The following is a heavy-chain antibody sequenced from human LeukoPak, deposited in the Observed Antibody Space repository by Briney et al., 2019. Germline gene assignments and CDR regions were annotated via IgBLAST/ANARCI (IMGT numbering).Heavy chain of an antibody. Sequence: ASVKVSCKASGYTFTSYGISWVRQAPGQGLEWMGWISAYNGNTNYAQKLQGRVTMTTDTSTSTAYMELRSLRSDDTAVYYCARASMIVVSDAFDIWGQGTMVTVSS. CDR3: ARASMIVVSDAFDI. J-gene: IGHJ3*02. D-gene: IGHD3-22*01. V-gene: IGHV1-18*01. CDR2: ISAYNGNT. CDR1: GYTFTSYG.